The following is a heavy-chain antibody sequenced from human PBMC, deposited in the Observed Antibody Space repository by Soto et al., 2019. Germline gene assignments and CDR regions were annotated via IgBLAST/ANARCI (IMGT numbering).Heavy chain of an antibody. J-gene: IGHJ4*02. V-gene: IGHV6-1*01. Sequence: SQTLSLTCAISGDSVSSNSAAWNWIRQSPSRGLEWLGRTYYRSKWYNDYAVSVKSRITINPDTPKNQFSLRLGSVTAADTAVYYCASEDGYKRTYWGQGTQVTVSS. CDR3: ASEDGYKRTY. CDR1: GDSVSSNSAA. CDR2: TYYRSKWYN. D-gene: IGHD5-12*01.